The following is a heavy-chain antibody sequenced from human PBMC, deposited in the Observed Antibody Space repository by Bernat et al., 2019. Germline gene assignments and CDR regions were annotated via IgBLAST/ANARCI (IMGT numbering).Heavy chain of an antibody. CDR3: AKGFPCSGDCVGFDI. Sequence: EVQLVESGGGLIQPGGSLRLSCAASGFTVSNKYMSWVRQAPGKGLEWVSAISGSGGSTYYADSVKGRFTISRDNSKNTLYLQMNSLRADDTAVYYCAKGFPCSGDCVGFDIWGQGTMVTVSS. CDR2: ISGSGGST. CDR1: GFTVSNKY. J-gene: IGHJ3*02. D-gene: IGHD2-21*02. V-gene: IGHV3-23*04.